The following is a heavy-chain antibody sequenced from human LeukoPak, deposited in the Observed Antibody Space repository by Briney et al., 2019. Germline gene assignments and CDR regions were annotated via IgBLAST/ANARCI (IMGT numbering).Heavy chain of an antibody. Sequence: GGSLRLSCSASGFTFSSYAMSWVRQAPGKGLEGVSTIIGSGDSTYYADSVKGRFTISRDNSKNTLYLQMNSLTAEDTALYYCAKDRLTISSFDMWGQGTKVTVSS. CDR3: AKDRLTISSFDM. V-gene: IGHV3-23*01. CDR2: IIGSGDST. J-gene: IGHJ3*02. D-gene: IGHD3-9*01. CDR1: GFTFSSYA.